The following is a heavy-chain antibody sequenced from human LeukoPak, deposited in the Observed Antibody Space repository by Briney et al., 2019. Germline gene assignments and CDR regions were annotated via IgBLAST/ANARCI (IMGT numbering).Heavy chain of an antibody. V-gene: IGHV1-69*04. CDR1: GGTFSSYA. Sequence: ASVKVSCKASGGTFSSYAISWVRQAPGQGLEWRGRIIPILGIANYTQKLQGRVTLTADTSTSTAYMELRSLRSEDTAVYYCARDDPDGSADGYNPSAFDIWGQGTMVTVSS. D-gene: IGHD5-24*01. CDR3: ARDDPDGSADGYNPSAFDI. J-gene: IGHJ3*02. CDR2: IIPILGIA.